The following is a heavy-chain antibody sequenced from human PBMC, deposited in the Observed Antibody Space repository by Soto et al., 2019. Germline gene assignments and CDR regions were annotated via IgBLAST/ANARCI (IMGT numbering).Heavy chain of an antibody. CDR1: GGSISSYY. Sequence: QVQLQESGPGLVKPSETLSLTCTVSGGSISSYYWSWIRQPPGKGLEWIGYIYYSGSTNYNPSLKSRVTIXVXTXKXXXXXXXXXXXAXDTAVYXCAXVWGGAFDIWGQGTMVTVSS. J-gene: IGHJ3*02. CDR3: AXVWGGAFDI. V-gene: IGHV4-59*01. CDR2: IYYSGST. D-gene: IGHD3-10*01.